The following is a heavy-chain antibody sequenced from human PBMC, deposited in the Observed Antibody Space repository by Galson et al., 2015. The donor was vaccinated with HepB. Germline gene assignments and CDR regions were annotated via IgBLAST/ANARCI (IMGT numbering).Heavy chain of an antibody. D-gene: IGHD3-3*01. CDR2: ISSAGSNK. J-gene: IGHJ4*02. CDR3: ARESFGVVNLDY. CDR1: GFTFSSYG. Sequence: SLRLSCAASGFTFSSYGMDWVRQAPGKGLEWVAVISSAGSNKYYADSVKGRFTISRDNSKNTLYLQMNSLRPEDTAVYSCARESFGVVNLDYWGQGTLVTVSS. V-gene: IGHV3-30*03.